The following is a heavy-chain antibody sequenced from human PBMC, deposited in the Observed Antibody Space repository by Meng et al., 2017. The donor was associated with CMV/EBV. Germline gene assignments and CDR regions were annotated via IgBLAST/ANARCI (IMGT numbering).Heavy chain of an antibody. CDR2: ISYDGSNK. CDR1: GFTFSSYA. J-gene: IGHJ5*02. V-gene: IGHV3-30-3*01. Sequence: QVQLVGAGGGVVQPGRSLRLSCAASGFTFSSYAIHWVRQAPGKGLEWVAVISYDGSNKYYADSVKGRFTISRDNSKNTLYLQMNSLRAEDTAVYYCAPGWFDPWGQGTLVTVSS. CDR3: APGWFDP.